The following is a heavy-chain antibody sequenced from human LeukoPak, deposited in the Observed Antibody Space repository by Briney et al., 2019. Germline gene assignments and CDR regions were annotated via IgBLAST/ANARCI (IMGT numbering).Heavy chain of an antibody. CDR3: GRTSGANAEFDY. CDR1: GYSFTTYW. V-gene: IGHV5-51*01. J-gene: IGHJ4*02. CDR2: IYPGDSDT. Sequence: PGESLKISCKGSGYSFTTYWIGWVRQMPGKGLEWMGIIYPGDSDTRYSPSFQGQVTISADKSISTAYLQWSGLKAADTAIYYCGRTSGANAEFDYWGQGTLVTVSS. D-gene: IGHD4/OR15-4a*01.